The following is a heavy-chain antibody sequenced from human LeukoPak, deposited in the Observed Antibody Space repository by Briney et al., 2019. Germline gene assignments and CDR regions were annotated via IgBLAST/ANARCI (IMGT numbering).Heavy chain of an antibody. V-gene: IGHV3-23*01. Sequence: GGSLRLSCAASGFTFSSAWMHWVRQAPGKALEWVSYISGSCGSTYYADSVKGRFTISRDNSKNTLYLQMNSLRAEDTVVYYCAKDGDVVVVAATRFDYWGQGTLVTVSS. CDR2: ISGSCGST. CDR3: AKDGDVVVVAATRFDY. J-gene: IGHJ4*02. D-gene: IGHD2-15*01. CDR1: GFTFSSAW.